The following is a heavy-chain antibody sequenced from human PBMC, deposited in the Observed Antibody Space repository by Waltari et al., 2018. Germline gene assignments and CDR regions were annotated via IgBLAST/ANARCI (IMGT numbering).Heavy chain of an antibody. J-gene: IGHJ5*02. V-gene: IGHV3-74*03. CDR1: GFTFSSHW. CDR3: ARDRGTATPLDP. Sequence: EVQVVESGGGLVQPGGSLRLSCVASGFTFSSHWMHWVRQVSGKGLEWVSRITPDETNTAYADAVKGRFTVSRDNAKNTVYLQMTSVRAEDTGIYYCARDRGTATPLDPWGQGTVVTVSS. D-gene: IGHD3-10*01. CDR2: ITPDETNT.